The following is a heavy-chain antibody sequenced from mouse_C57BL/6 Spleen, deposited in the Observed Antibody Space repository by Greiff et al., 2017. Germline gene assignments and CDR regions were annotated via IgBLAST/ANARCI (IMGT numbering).Heavy chain of an antibody. CDR3: TDYGYYYAMDY. J-gene: IGHJ4*01. CDR1: GFTFSNYW. Sequence: EVKVEESGGGLVQPGGSMKLSCVASGFTFSNYWMNWVRQSPEKGLEWVAQIRLKSDNYATHYAKSVKGRFTISRDDSKSSVYLQMNNLRAEDTGIYYCTDYGYYYAMDYWGQGTSVTVSS. D-gene: IGHD1-1*01. V-gene: IGHV6-3*01. CDR2: IRLKSDNYAT.